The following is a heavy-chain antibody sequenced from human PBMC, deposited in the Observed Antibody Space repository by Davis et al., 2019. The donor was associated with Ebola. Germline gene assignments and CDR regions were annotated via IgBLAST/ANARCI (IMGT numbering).Heavy chain of an antibody. CDR2: ISSSGSTI. CDR3: ARAPYDILTGYYFDY. Sequence: PSETLSLTCAVYGGSFSDYYMSWIRQAPGKGLEWVSYISSSGSTIYYADSVKGRFTISRDNAKNSLYLQMNSLRAEDTAAYYCARAPYDILTGYYFDYWGQGTLVTVSS. D-gene: IGHD3-9*01. J-gene: IGHJ4*02. CDR1: GGSFSDYY. V-gene: IGHV3-11*01.